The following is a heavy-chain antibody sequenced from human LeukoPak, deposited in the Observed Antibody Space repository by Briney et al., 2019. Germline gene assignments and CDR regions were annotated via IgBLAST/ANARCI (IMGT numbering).Heavy chain of an antibody. CDR1: GGSISSGGYY. J-gene: IGHJ2*01. V-gene: IGHV4-31*03. Sequence: SQTLSLTCTVSGGSISSGGYYWSWIRQPPGKGLEWIGYIYYSGSTYYNPSLKSRVTISVDTSKNQFSLKLSSVTAADTAVYYCAREEAHGGFGWYFDLWGRGTLVTVSS. CDR3: AREEAHGGFGWYFDL. D-gene: IGHD3-3*01. CDR2: IYYSGST.